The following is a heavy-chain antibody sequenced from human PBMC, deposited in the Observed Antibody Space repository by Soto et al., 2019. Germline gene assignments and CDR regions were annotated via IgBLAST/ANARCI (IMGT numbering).Heavy chain of an antibody. J-gene: IGHJ4*02. CDR3: ARGASRPDY. Sequence: SETLSLTCTVSGGSISYYWSWTRQPPGKGLEWIGYVHYSGSTNYNPSLKSRVTVSIDTSKNRFSLKLSSVSAADTAVYYCARGASRPDYWGQGALVTASS. V-gene: IGHV4-59*01. CDR2: VHYSGST. CDR1: GGSISYY.